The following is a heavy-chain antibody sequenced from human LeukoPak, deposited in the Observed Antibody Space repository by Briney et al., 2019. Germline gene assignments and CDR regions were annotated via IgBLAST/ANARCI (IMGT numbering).Heavy chain of an antibody. V-gene: IGHV1-2*02. CDR2: INPKSGGT. Sequence: ASVKVSCKASGYTFTGYHMHWVRQAPGQGLEWMGWINPKSGGTNYAQKFQGRVTMTRDTSINTAYMELSRLRSDDTAVYYCARDGQGSGKTFDYWGQGTLVSVSS. CDR3: ARDGQGSGKTFDY. J-gene: IGHJ4*02. CDR1: GYTFTGYH.